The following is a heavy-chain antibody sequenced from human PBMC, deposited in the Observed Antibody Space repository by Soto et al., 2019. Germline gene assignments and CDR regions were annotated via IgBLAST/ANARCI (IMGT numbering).Heavy chain of an antibody. J-gene: IGHJ4*02. CDR3: AREPRHAVYFDY. CDR1: GYTFNTYT. V-gene: IGHV1-3*01. CDR2: ITPDNGNT. Sequence: GASVKVSCKASGYTFNTYTIHWVRQAPGQSLEWMGWITPDNGNTYFSQKFQGRVTVTRDTSASTAYLELSSLTSEDTAVYYCAREPRHAVYFDYWGMGSLVTVSS.